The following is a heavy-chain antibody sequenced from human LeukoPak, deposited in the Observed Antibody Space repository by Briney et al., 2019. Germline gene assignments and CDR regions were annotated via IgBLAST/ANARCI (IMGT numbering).Heavy chain of an antibody. CDR2: FHYSGTT. J-gene: IGHJ4*02. CDR1: GASISSDY. CDR3: ARVTGYMIEDYFDY. V-gene: IGHV4-59*01. D-gene: IGHD3-22*01. Sequence: SETLSLTCTVSGASISSDYWSWIRQPPGKGLEWIGCFHYSGTTNYNPSLKSRVTISVETSKNQFSLKLSSVTAADTAVYYCARVTGYMIEDYFDYWGQGTLVTVSS.